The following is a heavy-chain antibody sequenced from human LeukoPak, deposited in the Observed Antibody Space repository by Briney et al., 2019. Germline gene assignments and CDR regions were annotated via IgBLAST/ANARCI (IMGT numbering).Heavy chain of an antibody. CDR3: TRERRGTYYAFES. V-gene: IGHV3-11*01. CDR1: GFSISDYY. Sequence: MPGGSLRLSCDASGFSISDYYMSWIRQSPGKGLEWISYLTSGAGSTKYADSAKGRFTISRDKAKNSVALQLNSLRAEDTAVYYCTRERRGTYYAFESWGQGTLVTVSS. CDR2: LTSGAGST. D-gene: IGHD3-16*01. J-gene: IGHJ4*02.